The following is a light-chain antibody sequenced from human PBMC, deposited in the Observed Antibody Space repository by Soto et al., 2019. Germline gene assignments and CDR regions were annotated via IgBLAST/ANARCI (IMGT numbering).Light chain of an antibody. J-gene: IGLJ1*01. V-gene: IGLV3-21*02. CDR1: KIGSKI. CDR2: DAT. Sequence: SYELTQPPSVSGAPGQTAKITCGGDKIGSKIVHWYKQRPGQAPVAVVFDATDRPSGIPDRISASRSGDKATLTISRVDAGDEADYYCKVWASTAEFFVFGSGTKVTVL. CDR3: KVWASTAEFFV.